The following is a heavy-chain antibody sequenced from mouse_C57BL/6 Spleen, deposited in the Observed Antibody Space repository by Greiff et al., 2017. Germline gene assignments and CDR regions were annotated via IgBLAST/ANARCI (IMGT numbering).Heavy chain of an antibody. D-gene: IGHD2-4*01. J-gene: IGHJ2*01. Sequence: EVQLQQSGTVLARPGASVKMSCKTSGYTFTCYWMHWVKQRPGQGLEWIGAIYPGNSDTSYNQKFKGKAKLTAVTSASTAYMELSSLTNEDSAVYYCTGDYGEGPYYFDYWGQGTTLTVSS. CDR1: GYTFTCYW. CDR3: TGDYGEGPYYFDY. CDR2: IYPGNSDT. V-gene: IGHV1-5*01.